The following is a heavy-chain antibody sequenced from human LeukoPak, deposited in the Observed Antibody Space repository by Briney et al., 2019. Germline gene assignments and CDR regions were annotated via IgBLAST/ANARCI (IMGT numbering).Heavy chain of an antibody. V-gene: IGHV3-23*01. D-gene: IGHD4-23*01. CDR1: GFTFSSYA. J-gene: IGHJ4*02. CDR2: ISGSGGST. CDR3: AKARTVVTTPDY. Sequence: GGSLRLSCAASGFTFSSYAMSWVRQAPGKGLEWVSAISGSGGSTYYADSVKGRFTISRDNSKNTLYVQMNSLRAEDTAVYYCAKARTVVTTPDYWGQGTLVTVSS.